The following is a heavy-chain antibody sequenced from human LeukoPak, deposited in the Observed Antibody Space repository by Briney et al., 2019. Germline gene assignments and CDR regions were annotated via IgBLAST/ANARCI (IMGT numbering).Heavy chain of an antibody. D-gene: IGHD3-3*01. CDR2: ISYDGSNK. V-gene: IGHV3-30*04. Sequence: GGSLRLSCTAFGFSFDTFSMHWVRQAPGKGLEWVTVISYDGSNKYFADSVKGRFTISRDNSKNTLFLQMNSLRAEDTAVYYCAKDMTQFWSGPDYWGQGTLVTVSS. J-gene: IGHJ4*02. CDR1: GFSFDTFS. CDR3: AKDMTQFWSGPDY.